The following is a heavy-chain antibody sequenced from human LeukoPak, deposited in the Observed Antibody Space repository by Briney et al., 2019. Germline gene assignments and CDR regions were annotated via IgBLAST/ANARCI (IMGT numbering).Heavy chain of an antibody. CDR2: IYYTGST. D-gene: IGHD6-6*01. J-gene: IGHJ4*02. Sequence: SETLSLTCAVYGGSFSGYYWSWIRQPPGKGLEWIGSIYYTGSTYYIPSLRSRVTISVDTSKNQFSLRLSSVTAADTAVYYCARHLYSSSSPVDYWGQGTLVTVSS. V-gene: IGHV4-34*01. CDR3: ARHLYSSSSPVDY. CDR1: GGSFSGYY.